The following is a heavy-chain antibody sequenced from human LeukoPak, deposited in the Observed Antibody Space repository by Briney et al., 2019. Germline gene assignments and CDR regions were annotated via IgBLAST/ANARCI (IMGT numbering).Heavy chain of an antibody. V-gene: IGHV4-61*01. Sequence: SETLSLTCTVSGYSIRSDYYWSWIRQPPGKGLEWIGYIYYSGSTNYNPSLKSRVTISVDTSKNQFSLKLSSVTAADTAVYYCARDWNSGSYSNYYYMDVWGKGTTVTVSS. J-gene: IGHJ6*03. CDR1: GYSIRSDYY. D-gene: IGHD1-26*01. CDR2: IYYSGST. CDR3: ARDWNSGSYSNYYYMDV.